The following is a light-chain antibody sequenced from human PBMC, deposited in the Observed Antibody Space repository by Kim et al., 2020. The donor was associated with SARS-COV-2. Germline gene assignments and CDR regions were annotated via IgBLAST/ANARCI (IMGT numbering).Light chain of an antibody. CDR3: QTWDTAIMV. J-gene: IGLJ3*02. CDR2: VNGDGSH. CDR1: SGHSTYA. V-gene: IGLV4-69*01. Sequence: QLVLTQSPSASASLGASVKLTCTLSSGHSTYAIAWHQQQPEKGPRYLMKVNGDGSHSKGDGIPDSFSGSSSGAERYLTISSLQSEDEADYYCQTWDTAIMVFGGGTQLTVL.